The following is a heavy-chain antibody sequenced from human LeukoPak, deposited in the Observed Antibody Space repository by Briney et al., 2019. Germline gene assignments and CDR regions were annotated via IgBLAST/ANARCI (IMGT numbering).Heavy chain of an antibody. CDR3: ARDYCTSTSCYSLGY. D-gene: IGHD2-2*01. CDR1: GFTFSSYW. V-gene: IGHV3-74*01. J-gene: IGHJ4*02. CDR2: INSDGSTT. Sequence: PGGSLRLSCAASGFTFSSYWMHWVRQAPGKGRVWVSHINSDGSTTSYADSVKGRFTISRDNAKNTLYLQMNSLRAEDTAVYYCARDYCTSTSCYSLGYWGQGTLVTVSP.